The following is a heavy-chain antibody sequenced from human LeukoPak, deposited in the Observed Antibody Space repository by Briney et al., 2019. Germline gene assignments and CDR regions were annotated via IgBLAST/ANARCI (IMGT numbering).Heavy chain of an antibody. CDR3: ARSTDSSGYYDLWDY. CDR2: IYPGDSDT. Sequence: GESLKISCKGSGYSFPIYWLGWVRQMPGKGLEWMGIIYPGDSDTRYSPSFQGQVTISADNSISTAYLQWSSLKASDTAMYYCARSTDSSGYYDLWDYWGQGTLVTVSS. CDR1: GYSFPIYW. J-gene: IGHJ4*02. D-gene: IGHD3-22*01. V-gene: IGHV5-51*01.